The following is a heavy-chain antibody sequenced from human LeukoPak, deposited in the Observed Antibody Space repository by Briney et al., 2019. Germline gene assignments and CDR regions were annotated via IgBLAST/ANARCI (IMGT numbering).Heavy chain of an antibody. CDR1: GFTFSSYA. J-gene: IGHJ4*02. CDR3: ARGPNSGYGM. D-gene: IGHD5-12*01. V-gene: IGHV3-30-3*01. CDR2: ISYDGSNK. Sequence: GGSLRLSCAASGFTFSSYAMHWVRQAPGKGLEWVAVISYDGSNKYYADSVKGRFTISRDNSKNTLYLQMNSLRAEDTAVYYCARGPNSGYGMWGQGTLVTVSS.